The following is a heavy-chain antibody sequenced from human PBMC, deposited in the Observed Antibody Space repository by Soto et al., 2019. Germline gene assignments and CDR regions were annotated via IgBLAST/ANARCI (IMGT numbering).Heavy chain of an antibody. J-gene: IGHJ6*03. CDR3: ARGEWMIRGADYYYYLDV. Sequence: QVQLQQWGAGLLRPSETLSLTCAVYGGSFNGYYWTWIRQPPGKGLEWIGEIKHKTNTHYNPCLKSRVTFSVDTSKTQSSLRLTSVTAADTALYYCARGEWMIRGADYYYYLDVWGKGTTVTVSS. CDR2: IKHKTNT. CDR1: GGSFNGYY. D-gene: IGHD3-10*01. V-gene: IGHV4-34*02.